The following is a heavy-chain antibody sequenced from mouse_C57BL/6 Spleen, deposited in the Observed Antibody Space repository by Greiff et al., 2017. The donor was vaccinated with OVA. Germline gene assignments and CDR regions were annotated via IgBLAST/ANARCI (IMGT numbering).Heavy chain of an antibody. J-gene: IGHJ3*01. Sequence: EVQLVESGGGLVKPGGSLKLSCAASGFTFSSYAMSWVRQTPEKRLEWVATISDGGSYTYYPDNVKGRFTISRDNAKNNLYLQMSHLKSEDTAMYYCARDLGRGFAYWGQGTLVTVSA. CDR1: GFTFSSYA. V-gene: IGHV5-4*01. CDR2: ISDGGSYT. D-gene: IGHD4-1*01. CDR3: ARDLGRGFAY.